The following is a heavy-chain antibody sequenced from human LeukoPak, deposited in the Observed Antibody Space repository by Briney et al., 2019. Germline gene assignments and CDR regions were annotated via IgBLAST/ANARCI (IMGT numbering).Heavy chain of an antibody. Sequence: GGSLRLSCAASGFTFSSYAMHWVRQAPGKGLEWVAVISYDGSNKYYADSVKGRFTISRDNSKNTLYLEMNSLIPEDTALYYCAKPQEADLWVPDYWGQGTLVTVSS. V-gene: IGHV3-30*04. D-gene: IGHD3-3*01. J-gene: IGHJ4*02. CDR2: ISYDGSNK. CDR3: AKPQEADLWVPDY. CDR1: GFTFSSYA.